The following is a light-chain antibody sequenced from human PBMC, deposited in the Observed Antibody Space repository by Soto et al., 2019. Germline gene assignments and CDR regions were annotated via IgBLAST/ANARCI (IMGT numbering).Light chain of an antibody. Sequence: EIVLTQSPATLSLSPGERATLSCRASQSVSSYLAWYQQKPGQAPRLLIYDASNRATGIPSRFSGRGSGTYFKLNINSLETEDFAVYYCQQRSNWPPRFTFGPGTNVDIK. CDR3: QQRSNWPPRFT. V-gene: IGKV3-11*01. CDR2: DAS. J-gene: IGKJ3*01. CDR1: QSVSSY.